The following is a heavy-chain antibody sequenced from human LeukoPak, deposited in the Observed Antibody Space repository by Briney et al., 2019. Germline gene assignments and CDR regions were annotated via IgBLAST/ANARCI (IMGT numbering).Heavy chain of an antibody. D-gene: IGHD3-3*01. Sequence: PSESLSLAWTLAAASISSYCWGCVRQPAGEWLGWNGYIYYSGSTNYNPSFKGGVTLSVATSKNQFSLKLSSVTAADTAVYYCARDRSYDFWSGHIIGGYWFDPWGQGTLVTVSS. J-gene: IGHJ5*02. V-gene: IGHV4-59*01. CDR1: AASISSYC. CDR3: ARDRSYDFWSGHIIGGYWFDP. CDR2: IYYSGST.